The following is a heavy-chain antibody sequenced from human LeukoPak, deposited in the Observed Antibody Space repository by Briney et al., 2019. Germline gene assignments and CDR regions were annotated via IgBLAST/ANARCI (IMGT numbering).Heavy chain of an antibody. CDR3: AKDTARYNWNSIDY. CDR1: GFTFDDYT. Sequence: PGGSLRLSCAASGFTFDDYTMHWVRQAPGKGLEWVSLISWDGGSTYYADSVKGRFTISRDNSKNSLYLQMNSLRTEDTALYYCAKDTARYNWNSIDYWGQGTLVTVSS. D-gene: IGHD1-7*01. CDR2: ISWDGGST. J-gene: IGHJ4*02. V-gene: IGHV3-43*01.